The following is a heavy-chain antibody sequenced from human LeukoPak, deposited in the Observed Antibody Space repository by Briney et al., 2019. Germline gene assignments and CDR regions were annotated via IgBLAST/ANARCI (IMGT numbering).Heavy chain of an antibody. CDR1: EDSFSSHY. Sequence: SESLSLTWAASEDSFSSHYWSWIRQPPGKGLGGVVYISDIGSTNYNPCSKNRVTISRDTSKNQLSLKLSSVTAADTAVYYCARDLVTVTKGSDIWGQGTMVSVSS. CDR3: ARDLVTVTKGSDI. V-gene: IGHV4-59*11. D-gene: IGHD4-17*01. J-gene: IGHJ3*02. CDR2: ISDIGST.